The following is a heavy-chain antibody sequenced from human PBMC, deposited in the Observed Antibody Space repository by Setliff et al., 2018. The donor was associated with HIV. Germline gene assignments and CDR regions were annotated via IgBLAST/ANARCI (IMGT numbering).Heavy chain of an antibody. D-gene: IGHD2-15*01. CDR2: IHYKGNI. Sequence: PSETLSLTCTVSGDSIISGDYYWSWIRQSPGKGLEWIGHIHYKGNIDYNASLKSRLAISSDTSKNQFSLNLSSVIAADTAIYFCARFTVVVFGAGEPSWFDPWGQGILGTV. CDR3: ARFTVVVFGAGEPSWFDP. V-gene: IGHV4-30-4*08. CDR1: GDSIISGDYY. J-gene: IGHJ5*02.